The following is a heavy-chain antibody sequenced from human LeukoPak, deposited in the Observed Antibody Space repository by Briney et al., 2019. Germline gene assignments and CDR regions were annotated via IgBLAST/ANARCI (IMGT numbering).Heavy chain of an antibody. CDR2: ISAHNGNT. CDR3: ARDDRYLLPSAYYSNGLDV. D-gene: IGHD1-1*01. CDR1: GYSFGNYG. J-gene: IGHJ6*02. Sequence: GASVKVSCRAFGYSFGNYGISWVRQAPGQGLELLGWISAHNGNTNYARKFQGRVTMTTDTSTSTAYMELTSLRSDDTAMYYCARDDRYLLPSAYYSNGLDVWGQGTTVTVSS. V-gene: IGHV1-18*01.